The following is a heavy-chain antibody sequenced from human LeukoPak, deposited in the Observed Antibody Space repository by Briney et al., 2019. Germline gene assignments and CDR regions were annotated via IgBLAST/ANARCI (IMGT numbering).Heavy chain of an antibody. CDR3: ATSIVGLTYDEHFQH. CDR2: IFNGGST. J-gene: IGHJ1*01. V-gene: IGHV3-53*01. Sequence: PGGSLRLSCAASGFAVSSNHMNWVRQAPGKGLEWVSVIFNGGSTYYADSVKGRFTISRDNSMNTLYLQMNSLRAEDTAVYYCATSIVGLTYDEHFQHWGQGTLVTVSS. D-gene: IGHD1-26*01. CDR1: GFAVSSNH.